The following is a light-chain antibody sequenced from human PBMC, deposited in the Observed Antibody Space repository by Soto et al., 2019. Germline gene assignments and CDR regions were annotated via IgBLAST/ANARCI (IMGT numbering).Light chain of an antibody. CDR1: QSLLYITGYTY. J-gene: IGKJ2*02. V-gene: IGKV2-28*01. CDR3: MQALQAPGT. Sequence: DVVMTQSPLSLSVAPGEPASISCRSSQSLLYITGYTYLDWYVQKPGQSPHLLIYMTSNRASGVPYRYCGSGAGTHLTLRISRVEAEDVGVYFCMQALQAPGTFGQGTKLEIK. CDR2: MTS.